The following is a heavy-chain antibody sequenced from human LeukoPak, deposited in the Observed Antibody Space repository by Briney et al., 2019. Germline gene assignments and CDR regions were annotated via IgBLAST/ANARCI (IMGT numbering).Heavy chain of an antibody. V-gene: IGHV4-31*03. CDR1: GASIISGGYY. D-gene: IGHD2-2*01. CDR3: ARAYCGSTSCYYYYHYYMDV. Sequence: PSETLSLTCTVSGASIISGGYYWSWIRQHPGTGLEWIGYIYYSGSTYYNPSLKSRLTISVDTSKNQFSLKLSSVTAADTAVYYCARAYCGSTSCYYYYHYYMDVWGKGTTVTVSS. J-gene: IGHJ6*03. CDR2: IYYSGST.